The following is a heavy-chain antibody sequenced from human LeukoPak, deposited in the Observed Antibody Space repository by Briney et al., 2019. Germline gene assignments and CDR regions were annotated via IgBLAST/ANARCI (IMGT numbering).Heavy chain of an antibody. CDR3: AGSSSGYCSGGSCYGDFNWFDP. D-gene: IGHD2-15*01. V-gene: IGHV4-59*01. CDR1: GGSISSYY. Sequence: PSETLSLTCTVSGGSISSYYWSWIRQPPGKGLEWIGYIYYSGSTNYNPSLKSRVTISVDTSKNQFSLKLSSVTAADTAVYYCAGSSSGYCSGGSCYGDFNWFDPWGQGTLVTVSS. J-gene: IGHJ5*02. CDR2: IYYSGST.